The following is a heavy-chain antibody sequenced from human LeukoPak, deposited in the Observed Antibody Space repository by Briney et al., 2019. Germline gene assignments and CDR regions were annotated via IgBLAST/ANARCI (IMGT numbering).Heavy chain of an antibody. V-gene: IGHV3-7*03. CDR1: GFPFTNYW. CDR3: ARIGYSSSSLDF. Sequence: GGSLRLSCATSGFPFTNYWMTWVRQAPGRGLEWVANIKQDGSVKYYVDSVKGRFTISRDNTKNSVYLQMISLRAEDTAVYKCARIGYSSSSLDFWGRGTLVTVSS. J-gene: IGHJ4*02. CDR2: IKQDGSVK. D-gene: IGHD6-6*01.